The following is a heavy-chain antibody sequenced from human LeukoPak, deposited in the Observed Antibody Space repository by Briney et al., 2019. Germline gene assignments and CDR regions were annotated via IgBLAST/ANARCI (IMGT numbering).Heavy chain of an antibody. Sequence: GGSLRLSCAAPGFTFSDYYMSWIRQAPGKGLEWVSYISSSGSTIYYADSVKDRFTISRDNAKNSLYLQMNSLRAEDTAVYYCARVGVVVTAIPGYYFDYWGQGTLVTVSS. J-gene: IGHJ4*02. D-gene: IGHD2-21*02. CDR1: GFTFSDYY. CDR3: ARVGVVVTAIPGYYFDY. V-gene: IGHV3-11*01. CDR2: ISSSGSTI.